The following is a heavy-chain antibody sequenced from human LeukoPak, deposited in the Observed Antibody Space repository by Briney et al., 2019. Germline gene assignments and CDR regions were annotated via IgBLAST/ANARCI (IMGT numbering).Heavy chain of an antibody. D-gene: IGHD3-9*01. CDR2: INYNGST. CDR3: ALCYGTGGYFVY. Sequence: KASETLSLTCTVYGGSISSYYWSWIRQPPGKGLEWIGYINYNGSTNYNPSLKTRVTISVDTSKNQFSLKLSSVTAADTAVYSCALCYGTGGYFVYWGQGSLVTVSS. V-gene: IGHV4-59*12. CDR1: GGSISSYY. J-gene: IGHJ4*02.